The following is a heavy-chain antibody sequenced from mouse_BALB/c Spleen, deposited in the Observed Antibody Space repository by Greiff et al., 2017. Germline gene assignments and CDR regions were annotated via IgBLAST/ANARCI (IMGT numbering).Heavy chain of an antibody. CDR2: ISSGGST. Sequence: EGKLVESGGGLVKPGGSLKLSCAASGFTFSSYAMSWVRQTPEKRLEWVASISSGGSTYYPDSVKGRFTISRDNARNILYLQMSSLRSEDTAMYYCARGGKRSLYAMDYWGQGTSVTVSS. V-gene: IGHV5-6-5*01. CDR1: GFTFSSYA. J-gene: IGHJ4*01. D-gene: IGHD2-1*01. CDR3: ARGGKRSLYAMDY.